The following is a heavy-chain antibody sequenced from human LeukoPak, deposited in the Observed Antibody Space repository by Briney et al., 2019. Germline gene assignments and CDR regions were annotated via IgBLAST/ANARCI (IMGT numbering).Heavy chain of an antibody. J-gene: IGHJ4*02. V-gene: IGHV3-74*01. CDR2: INSDGSST. Sequence: GGSLRLSCAASGFTFSSYWMHWVRQAPGKGLVWVSRINSDGSSTSYADSVKGRFTISRDNAKNTLYLQMNSLRAEDTAVYYCARDQSPYYGSGSTDYWGQGTLVTVSS. CDR3: ARDQSPYYGSGSTDY. D-gene: IGHD3-10*01. CDR1: GFTFSSYW.